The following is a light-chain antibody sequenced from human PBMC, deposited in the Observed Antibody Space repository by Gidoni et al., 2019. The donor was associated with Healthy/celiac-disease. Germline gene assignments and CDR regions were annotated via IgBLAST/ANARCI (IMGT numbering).Light chain of an antibody. V-gene: IGKV1-39*01. J-gene: IGKJ1*01. Sequence: DIQMTQSPSSLSASVGDRVTITCRASQSISSYLNWYQQKPGKAPKPLIYAASSLQSGVPSRCSGSGSGTDFTLTISSLQPEDFATYYCQQSYSRAFGQGTKVEIK. CDR1: QSISSY. CDR3: QQSYSRA. CDR2: AAS.